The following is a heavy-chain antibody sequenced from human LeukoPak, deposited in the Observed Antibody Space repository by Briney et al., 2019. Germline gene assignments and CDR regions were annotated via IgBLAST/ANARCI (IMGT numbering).Heavy chain of an antibody. Sequence: GGSLRLSCAASGFNFRSSAMIWVRQAPGMGLEWVSGISGSGESTYYADSVRGRFTISRDNYRDTLYLQMDSLRAKDSGVYFCVKGDIVVITAVWGDWGQGILVTVSS. CDR3: VKGDIVVITAVWGD. V-gene: IGHV3-23*01. J-gene: IGHJ4*02. CDR2: ISGSGEST. D-gene: IGHD2-21*02. CDR1: GFNFRSSA.